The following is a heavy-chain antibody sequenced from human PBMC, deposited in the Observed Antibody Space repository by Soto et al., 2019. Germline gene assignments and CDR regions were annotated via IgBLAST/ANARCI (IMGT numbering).Heavy chain of an antibody. V-gene: IGHV4-31*03. CDR1: GGSISSGGYY. J-gene: IGHJ3*02. CDR3: ARGGYSGYVFIAFDI. CDR2: MYYSGST. Sequence: LSLTCTVSGGSISSGGYYWSWIRQHPGKGLEWIGYMYYSGSTYYNPSLKSRVTISRDTSKNQFSLKLSSVTAADTAVYYCARGGYSGYVFIAFDIWGQGTMVTVSS. D-gene: IGHD5-12*01.